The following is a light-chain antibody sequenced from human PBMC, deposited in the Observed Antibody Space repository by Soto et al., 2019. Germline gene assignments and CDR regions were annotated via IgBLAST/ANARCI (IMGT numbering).Light chain of an antibody. Sequence: QSALTQPASMSVSPGESITISCTGTSSDVGAYDYVSWYQQHPDKAPKLIIYEVSHRPSGVSNRFSGSKSVNTATLTISGLQAEDEADYYCSSYTSSSTRVFGTGTKVTVL. J-gene: IGLJ1*01. CDR2: EVS. CDR1: SSDVGAYDY. CDR3: SSYTSSSTRV. V-gene: IGLV2-14*03.